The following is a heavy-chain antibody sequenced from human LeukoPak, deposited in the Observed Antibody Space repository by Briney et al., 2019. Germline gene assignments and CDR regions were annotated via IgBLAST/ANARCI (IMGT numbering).Heavy chain of an antibody. Sequence: GGSLRLSCAASGFTFSSYEMNWVRQAPGKGLEWVSYISSSGSTIYYADSVKGRFTISRDNSKNTLYLQMNSLRAEDTAVYYCAKELRYSSSSGAFDYWGQGTLVTVSS. V-gene: IGHV3-48*03. CDR1: GFTFSSYE. CDR2: ISSSGSTI. D-gene: IGHD6-6*01. CDR3: AKELRYSSSSGAFDY. J-gene: IGHJ4*02.